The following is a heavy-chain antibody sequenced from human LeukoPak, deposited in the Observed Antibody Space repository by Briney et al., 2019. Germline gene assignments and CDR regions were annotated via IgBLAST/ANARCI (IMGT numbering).Heavy chain of an antibody. V-gene: IGHV4-39*07. CDR3: ARGYGYCSGGSCYPYFDY. CDR1: GDSISSSSYY. J-gene: IGHJ4*02. D-gene: IGHD2-15*01. Sequence: SETLSLTCTVSGDSISSSSYYWGWIRQPPGKGLEWIGSIYYSGSTYYNPSLKSRVTISVDTSKNQFSLMLSSVTAADTAVYYCARGYGYCSGGSCYPYFDYWGQGTLVTVSS. CDR2: IYYSGST.